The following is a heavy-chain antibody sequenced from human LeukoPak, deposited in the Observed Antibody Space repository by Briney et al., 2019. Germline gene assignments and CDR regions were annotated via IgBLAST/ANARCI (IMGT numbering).Heavy chain of an antibody. CDR1: GGSIGTFF. Sequence: SETLSLTCTVSGGSIGTFFWSWVRHTPGKGLEWIGYIHYSGTTTYNPSLRGRATMSVDTSTNQFSLTVDSVTTADTAVYYCARLASWSWYFDLWGRGTLVPVSS. CDR2: IHYSGTT. V-gene: IGHV4-59*08. CDR3: ARLASWSWYFDL. J-gene: IGHJ2*01. D-gene: IGHD3-10*01.